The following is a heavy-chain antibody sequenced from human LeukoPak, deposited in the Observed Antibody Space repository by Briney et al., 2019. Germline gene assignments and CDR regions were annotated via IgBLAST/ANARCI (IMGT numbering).Heavy chain of an antibody. V-gene: IGHV3-48*03. Sequence: PGGSLRLSCTASGFTFSAYEMNWVRQAPGKGLEWLSFIGVSDTATHYADSVKGRFTISRDNAKNSLFLQMNSLRVDDPAVYYCVTDTPGVLDFDYWGQGTLVTVSS. CDR2: IGVSDTAT. CDR1: GFTFSAYE. J-gene: IGHJ4*02. CDR3: VTDTPGVLDFDY.